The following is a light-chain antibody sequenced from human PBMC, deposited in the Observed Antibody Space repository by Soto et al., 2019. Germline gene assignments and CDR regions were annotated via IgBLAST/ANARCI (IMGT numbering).Light chain of an antibody. CDR1: QSVLYSSNHQNY. J-gene: IGKJ4*01. Sequence: DIVMTQSPDSLAVSLGERATINCKSSQSVLYSSNHQNYLAWYQQKPGQPPQLLIYWASTRESGVPDRFSGSGSGTDFTLTISSLQAEDVAVYYCQQYYTTPLTFSGGTKVEIK. CDR3: QQYYTTPLT. V-gene: IGKV4-1*01. CDR2: WAS.